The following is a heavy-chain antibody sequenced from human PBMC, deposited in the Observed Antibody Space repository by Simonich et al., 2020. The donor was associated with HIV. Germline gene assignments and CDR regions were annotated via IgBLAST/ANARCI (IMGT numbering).Heavy chain of an antibody. D-gene: IGHD3-16*01. V-gene: IGHV3-30*07. J-gene: IGHJ4*02. Sequence: QVQLVESGGGVVQPGRSLRLSCAASGFTFSSYAMHCVRQAPGKGLEWVAVISYDGSNKYYADSVKGRFTISRDNSKNTLYVQMNSLRAEDTAVYYCASGGSISSVWADDYWGQGTLVTVSS. CDR3: ASGGSISSVWADDY. CDR1: GFTFSSYA. CDR2: ISYDGSNK.